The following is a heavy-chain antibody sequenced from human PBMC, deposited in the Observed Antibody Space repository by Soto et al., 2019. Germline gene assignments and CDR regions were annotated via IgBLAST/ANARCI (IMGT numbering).Heavy chain of an antibody. Sequence: EVQLVESGGGLVKPGGSLRLSCAASGFTFSSYSMNWVRQAPGKGLEWVSSISSSSSYIYYADSVKGRFTISRDNAKNSLYLQMNSLRAEDTAVYYCARSRSGNIGKFVYWGQGTLVTVSS. V-gene: IGHV3-21*01. CDR1: GFTFSSYS. CDR3: ARSRSGNIGKFVY. CDR2: ISSSSSYI. D-gene: IGHD3-10*01. J-gene: IGHJ4*02.